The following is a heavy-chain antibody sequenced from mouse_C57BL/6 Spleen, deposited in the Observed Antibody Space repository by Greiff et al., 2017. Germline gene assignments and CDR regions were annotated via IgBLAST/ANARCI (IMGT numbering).Heavy chain of an antibody. J-gene: IGHJ3*01. CDR2: FHPNSGST. CDR3: ARAFWDERSY. V-gene: IGHV1-64*01. CDR1: GYTFTSYW. Sequence: QVQLQQPGAELVKPGASVTLSCKASGYTFTSYWMHWVKLRPGQGLEWIGMFHPNSGSTNYNEKFKSKATLTVDKSSSTAYMQLSSLTSEDSAVYYCARAFWDERSYWGQGTLVTVSA. D-gene: IGHD4-1*01.